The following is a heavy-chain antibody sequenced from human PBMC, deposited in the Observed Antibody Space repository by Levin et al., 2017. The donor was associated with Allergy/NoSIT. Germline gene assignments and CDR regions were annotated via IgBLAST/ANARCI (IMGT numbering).Heavy chain of an antibody. Sequence: ASVKVSCKASGYTFTSYAMIWVRQAPGQGLEWMGWISTNTGNPTYAQGFKGRLVFSLDTSVSTAYLQISSLKAEDTAMYYCARAIGYCSSISCYLAYWGQGTLVTVSS. CDR1: GYTFTSYA. J-gene: IGHJ4*02. D-gene: IGHD2-2*01. V-gene: IGHV7-4-1*02. CDR3: ARAIGYCSSISCYLAY. CDR2: ISTNTGNP.